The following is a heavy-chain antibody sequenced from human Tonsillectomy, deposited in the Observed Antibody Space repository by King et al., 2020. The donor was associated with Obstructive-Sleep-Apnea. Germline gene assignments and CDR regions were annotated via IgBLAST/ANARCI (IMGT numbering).Heavy chain of an antibody. D-gene: IGHD6-13*01. V-gene: IGHV4-31*01. Sequence: QLQESGPGLVKPSQTLSLTCTVSGDSISSGGYYWSWIRQHPGKGLEWIGFIYYRGSTYYNPALKSPVTMSVDASNNQFFLNVSSVTAADTAVFYCARGVAAAGVYYFDYWGHGTLAT. J-gene: IGHJ4*01. CDR3: ARGVAAAGVYYFDY. CDR2: IYYRGST. CDR1: GDSISSGGYY.